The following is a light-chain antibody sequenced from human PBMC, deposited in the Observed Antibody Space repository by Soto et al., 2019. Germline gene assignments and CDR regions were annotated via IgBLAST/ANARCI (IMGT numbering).Light chain of an antibody. CDR3: TSYTTSFTYV. Sequence: QSALTQPASVSGSPGQSITISCTGTSSDVDGYNFVSWYQHHPGKAPKLIIYDVSNRPSGVSSRFSGLKSGNTASLTVSGFQAEDEADYYCTSYTTSFTYVFGTGTKVTVL. J-gene: IGLJ1*01. CDR1: SSDVDGYNF. V-gene: IGLV2-14*03. CDR2: DVS.